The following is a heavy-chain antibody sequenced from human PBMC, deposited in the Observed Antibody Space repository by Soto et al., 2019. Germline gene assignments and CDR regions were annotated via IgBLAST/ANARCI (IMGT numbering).Heavy chain of an antibody. Sequence: ASVKVSCKASGYTFTGYYMHWVRQAPGQGLEWMGWINPNSGGTNYAQEFQGWVTMTRDTSISTAYMELSRLRSDDTAVYYCAREERYSSGYYYYYYGMDVWGQGTTVTVSS. CDR1: GYTFTGYY. CDR2: INPNSGGT. J-gene: IGHJ6*02. V-gene: IGHV1-2*04. D-gene: IGHD3-22*01. CDR3: AREERYSSGYYYYYYGMDV.